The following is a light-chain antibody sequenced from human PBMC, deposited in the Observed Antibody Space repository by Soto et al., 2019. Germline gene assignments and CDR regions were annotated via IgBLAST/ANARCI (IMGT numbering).Light chain of an antibody. V-gene: IGKV3-20*01. CDR2: AAS. J-gene: IGKJ5*01. CDR3: QQYGSSPIT. Sequence: EIVMTQSPAILSVSPGQRATLSCRASQSISSNLAWHQQKVGQAPRLVIYAASTRATGIPDRFSGSGSGTDFTLTISRLEPEDFAVYYCQQYGSSPITFGQGTRLEI. CDR1: QSISSN.